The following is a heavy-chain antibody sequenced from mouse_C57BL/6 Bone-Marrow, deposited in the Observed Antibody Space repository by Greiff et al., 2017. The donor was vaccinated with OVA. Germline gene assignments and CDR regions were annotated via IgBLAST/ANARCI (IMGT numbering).Heavy chain of an antibody. CDR2: IYPGSGST. CDR1: GYTFTSYW. Sequence: QVQLQQPGAELVKPGASVKMSCTASGYTFTSYWITWVKQRPGQGLEWIGDIYPGSGSTNYTEKFKSKATLTVDTSSSTAYMQLSSLTSEDSAVYYCARPHFGSSYWYFDVWGTGTTVTVSS. J-gene: IGHJ1*03. D-gene: IGHD1-1*01. CDR3: ARPHFGSSYWYFDV. V-gene: IGHV1-55*01.